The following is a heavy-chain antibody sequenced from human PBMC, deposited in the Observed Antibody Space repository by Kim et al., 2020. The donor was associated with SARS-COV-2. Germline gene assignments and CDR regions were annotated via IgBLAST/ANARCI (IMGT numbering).Heavy chain of an antibody. CDR1: GGSISSGGYY. V-gene: IGHV4-31*03. Sequence: SETLSLTCTVSGGSISSGGYYWSWIRQHPGKGLEWIGYIYYSGSTYYNPSLKSRVTISVDTSKNQFSLKLSSVTAADTAVYYCARDIKVMGLPDAFDIWGQGTMVTVSS. J-gene: IGHJ3*02. CDR3: ARDIKVMGLPDAFDI. D-gene: IGHD2-21*01. CDR2: IYYSGST.